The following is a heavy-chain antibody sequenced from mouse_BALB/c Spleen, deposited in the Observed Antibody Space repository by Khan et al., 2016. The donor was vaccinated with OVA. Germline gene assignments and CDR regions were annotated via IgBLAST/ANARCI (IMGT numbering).Heavy chain of an antibody. V-gene: IGHV9-3-1*01. CDR2: INTYTGEP. J-gene: IGHJ4*01. Sequence: QVQLVQSGPEVKKPGETVKISCKASGHTFTKFGMNWVKQAPGKGLKWMGWINTYTGEPTYADDFNGRFAFSLETSASTAYLQINNLKNADTATYFCARPPYCSYLLDNWGQGTSVTVSS. CDR3: ARPPYCSYLLDN. CDR1: GHTFTKFG. D-gene: IGHD2-10*01.